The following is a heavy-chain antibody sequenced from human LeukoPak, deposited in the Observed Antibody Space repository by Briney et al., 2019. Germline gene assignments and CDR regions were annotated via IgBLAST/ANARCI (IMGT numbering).Heavy chain of an antibody. CDR2: ILYDAINK. D-gene: IGHD5-12*01. CDR1: EFTLRNYD. Sequence: GGSLRLSCAASEFTLRNYDMHWVRQAPGKGLEWVANILYDAINKYYVDSVKGRFTISRDNSKNMLYLEMNSLSAEDTAIYYCARRPSLGYSYGPNYYYGMDVWGQGTTVIVSS. CDR3: ARRPSLGYSYGPNYYYGMDV. V-gene: IGHV3-33*05. J-gene: IGHJ6*02.